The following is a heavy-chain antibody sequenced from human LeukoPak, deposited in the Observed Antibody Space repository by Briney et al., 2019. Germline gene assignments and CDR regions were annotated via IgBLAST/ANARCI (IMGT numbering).Heavy chain of an antibody. CDR2: ISGSGDST. D-gene: IGHD3-16*02. Sequence: GGSLRLSCAASGFTFSSYAMSWVRQAPEKGLEWVSAISGSGDSTFYADSVKGRFTISRDNSRNTLYLQMNSLTAEDTAVYYCAKDTVFVIPLAYGMDVWGLGTTVAVSS. CDR1: GFTFSSYA. V-gene: IGHV3-23*01. CDR3: AKDTVFVIPLAYGMDV. J-gene: IGHJ6*02.